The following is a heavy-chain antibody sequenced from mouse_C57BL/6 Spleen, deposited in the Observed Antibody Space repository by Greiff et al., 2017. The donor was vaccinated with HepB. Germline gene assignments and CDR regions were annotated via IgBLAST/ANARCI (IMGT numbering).Heavy chain of an antibody. Sequence: QVQLQQSGAELVRPGASVTLSCKASGYTFTDYEMHWVKQTPVHGLEWIGAIDPETGGTAYNQKFKGKAILTADKSSSTAYMELRILTSEDSAVYYCTRWNYDYDGYYAMDYWGQGTSVTVSS. V-gene: IGHV1-15*01. CDR3: TRWNYDYDGYYAMDY. CDR2: IDPETGGT. D-gene: IGHD2-4*01. CDR1: GYTFTDYE. J-gene: IGHJ4*01.